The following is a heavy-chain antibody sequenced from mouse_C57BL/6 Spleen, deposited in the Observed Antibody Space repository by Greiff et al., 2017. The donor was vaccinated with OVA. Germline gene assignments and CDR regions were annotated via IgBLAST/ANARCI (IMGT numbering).Heavy chain of an antibody. V-gene: IGHV1-22*01. J-gene: IGHJ4*01. CDR3: ARGPYGSSYGAMDY. CDR2: INPNNGGT. Sequence: EVQRVESGPELVKPGASVKISCKASGYSFTGYYMNWVKQSPEKSLAWIGYINPNNGGTSYNQKFKGKATLTVNKSSSTAYMELRSLTSEDSAVYYCARGPYGSSYGAMDYWGQGTSVTVSS. D-gene: IGHD1-1*01. CDR1: GYSFTGYY.